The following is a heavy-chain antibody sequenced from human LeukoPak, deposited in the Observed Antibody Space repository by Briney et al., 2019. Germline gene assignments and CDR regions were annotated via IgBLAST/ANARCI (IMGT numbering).Heavy chain of an antibody. V-gene: IGHV4-59*01. CDR3: ARDTDYYDSSGYNKGWYFDL. CDR1: GGSISSYY. CDR2: IYYSGST. J-gene: IGHJ2*01. D-gene: IGHD3-22*01. Sequence: PSETLSLTCTVSGGSISSYYWSWIRQPPGKGLEWIGYIYYSGSTNYNPSLKGRVTISVDTSKNQFSLKLSSVTAADTAVYYCARDTDYYDSSGYNKGWYFDLWGRGTLVTVSS.